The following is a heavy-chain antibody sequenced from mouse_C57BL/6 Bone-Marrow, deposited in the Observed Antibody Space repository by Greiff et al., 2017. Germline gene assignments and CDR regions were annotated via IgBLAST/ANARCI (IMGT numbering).Heavy chain of an antibody. CDR2: IDPSDSYT. V-gene: IGHV1-50*01. D-gene: IGHD1-1*01. J-gene: IGHJ2*01. Sequence: QVQLQQPGAELVKPGASVKLSCKASGYTFTSYWMQWVKQRPGQGLEWIGEIDPSDSYTNYNQKFKGKATLTVDTSSSPAYMQLSSLTSEDSAVYYCAHYYGSSFDYWGQGTTLTVSS. CDR1: GYTFTSYW. CDR3: AHYYGSSFDY.